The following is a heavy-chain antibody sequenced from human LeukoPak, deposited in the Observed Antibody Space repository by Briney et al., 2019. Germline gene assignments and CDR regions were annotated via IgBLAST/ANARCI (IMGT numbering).Heavy chain of an antibody. CDR2: ISSSGSTI. CDR1: GFTFSSYG. J-gene: IGHJ3*02. V-gene: IGHV3-48*04. Sequence: GGSLRLSCAASGFTFSSYGMSWVRQAPGKGLEWVSYISSSGSTIYYADSVKGRFTISRDNAKNSLYLQMNSLRAEDTAVYYCARDTYCTSTSCPEGEAFDIWGQGTMVTVSS. D-gene: IGHD2-2*01. CDR3: ARDTYCTSTSCPEGEAFDI.